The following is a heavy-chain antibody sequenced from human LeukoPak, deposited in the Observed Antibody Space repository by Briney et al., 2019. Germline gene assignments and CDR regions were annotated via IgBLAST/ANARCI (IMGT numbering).Heavy chain of an antibody. CDR1: GFKFSDSY. Sequence: GGSLRLSCAASGFKFSDSYMSWIRQAPGKGLEWISYIGPTSTKNSYADSVEGRFTISRDNDRNSLYLQMDSLEDGDTAIYYCARGGNWFDPWGQGTLVTVSS. J-gene: IGHJ5*02. CDR2: IGPTSTKN. D-gene: IGHD3-16*01. CDR3: ARGGNWFDP. V-gene: IGHV3-11*04.